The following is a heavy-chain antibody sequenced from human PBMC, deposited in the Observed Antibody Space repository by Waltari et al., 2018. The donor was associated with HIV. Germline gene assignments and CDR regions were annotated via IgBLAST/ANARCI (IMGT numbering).Heavy chain of an antibody. CDR1: GGSISSYS. V-gene: IGHV4-59*01. J-gene: IGHJ4*02. D-gene: IGHD6-6*01. Sequence: QVQLQESGPGLVKPSETLSLTCTVSGGSISSYSLSWIRQPPGKGLEWIGYIYYSGSTNYNPSLKSRVTISVDTSKNQFSLKLSSVTAADTAVYYCARAGKQLEEVFPTYYFDYWGQGTLVTVSS. CDR3: ARAGKQLEEVFPTYYFDY. CDR2: IYYSGST.